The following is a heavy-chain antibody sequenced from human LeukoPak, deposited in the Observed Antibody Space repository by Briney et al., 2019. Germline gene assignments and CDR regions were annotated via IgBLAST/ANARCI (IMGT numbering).Heavy chain of an antibody. CDR3: ARGGGSSSWFNWFDP. Sequence: SETLSLTCTVSGGSISSYYWSWIRQPPGKELEWIGYIYTSGSTNYNPSLKSRVTISVDTSKNQFSLKLSSVTAADTAVYYCARGGGSSSWFNWFDPWGQGTLVTVSS. CDR1: GGSISSYY. CDR2: IYTSGST. D-gene: IGHD6-13*01. J-gene: IGHJ5*02. V-gene: IGHV4-4*09.